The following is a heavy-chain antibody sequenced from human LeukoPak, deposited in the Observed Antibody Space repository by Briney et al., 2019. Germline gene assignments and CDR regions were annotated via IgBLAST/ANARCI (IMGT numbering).Heavy chain of an antibody. V-gene: IGHV4-34*01. J-gene: IGHJ6*04. D-gene: IGHD1/OR15-1a*01. CDR2: INHSGST. CDR1: GGSFSGYY. CDR3: ARKVSQTKKNGMGV. Sequence: SETLSLTCAVYGGSFSGYYWSWIRQPPGKGLEWIGEINHSGSTNYNPSLKSRVTISVDTSKNQFSLKLSSVTAADTAVYYCARKVSQTKKNGMGVWGKGTTVTVSS.